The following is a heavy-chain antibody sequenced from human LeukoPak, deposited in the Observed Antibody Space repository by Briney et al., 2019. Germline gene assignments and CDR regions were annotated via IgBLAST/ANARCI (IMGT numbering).Heavy chain of an antibody. CDR3: TSGXPTRGTLDC. V-gene: IGHV3-30*02. CDR1: GFPFSSYG. J-gene: IGHJ4*02. CDR2: LRKDATYS. D-gene: IGHD1-26*01. Sequence: GGSLRLSCAASGFPFSSYGMYWVRQTPDKGLQWVAYLRKDATYSNYADSVRGRFTISRDNSKNTLDLQMSSLRVEDTAVYYCTSGXPTRGTLDCWGQGTLVTVSS.